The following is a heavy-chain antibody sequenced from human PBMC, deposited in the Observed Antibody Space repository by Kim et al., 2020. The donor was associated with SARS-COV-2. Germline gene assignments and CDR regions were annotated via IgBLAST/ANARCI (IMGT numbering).Heavy chain of an antibody. CDR2: IRASGGSR. Sequence: GGSLRLSCAASGFSFNNYAMSWVRQAPGKGLEWVSGIRASGGSREYADSVKGRFSISGDNSKNTLYLQVDILRAEGMAVYYCAKVTSGSSGWFEYFQYWSQGTLVTVSS. J-gene: IGHJ1*01. D-gene: IGHD6-19*01. CDR1: GFSFNNYA. CDR3: AKVTSGSSGWFEYFQY. V-gene: IGHV3-23*01.